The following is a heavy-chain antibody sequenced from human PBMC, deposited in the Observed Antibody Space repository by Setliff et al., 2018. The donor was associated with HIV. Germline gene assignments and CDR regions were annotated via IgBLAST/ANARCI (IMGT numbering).Heavy chain of an antibody. CDR1: GGTFSSFA. V-gene: IGHV1-8*02. CDR2: MNPNSGDT. CDR3: ASGKGVRGVIITGGLDV. D-gene: IGHD3-10*01. J-gene: IGHJ6*04. Sequence: WASVKVSCKASGGTFSSFALSWVRQATGQGLEWMGWMNPNSGDTGYAQKFQGRVIMTRDTSISTAYMELSSLTSADTAVYYCASGKGVRGVIITGGLDVWGKGTTVTVSS.